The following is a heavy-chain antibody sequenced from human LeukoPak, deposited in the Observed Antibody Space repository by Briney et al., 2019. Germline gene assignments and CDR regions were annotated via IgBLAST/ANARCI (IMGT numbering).Heavy chain of an antibody. Sequence: SETLSLTCAVYGGSFSGYYWSWIRQPPGKGLEWIGEINHSGSTNYNPSLKSRVTISVDTSKNQFSLKLSSVTAADTAVYYCARGRGGWFGELFQGGTYYYMDVWGKGTTVTISS. J-gene: IGHJ6*03. CDR3: ARGRGGWFGELFQGGTYYYMDV. D-gene: IGHD3-10*01. V-gene: IGHV4-34*01. CDR2: INHSGST. CDR1: GGSFSGYY.